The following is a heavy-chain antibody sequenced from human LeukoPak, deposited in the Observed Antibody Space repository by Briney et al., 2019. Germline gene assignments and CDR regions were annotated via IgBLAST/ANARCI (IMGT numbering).Heavy chain of an antibody. CDR3: AKASPPLGYCSGGSCFSYYYYGMDV. V-gene: IGHV3-23*01. D-gene: IGHD2-15*01. J-gene: IGHJ6*02. CDR2: ISGSGGST. Sequence: GGSLRLSCAASGFTFSSYSMNWVRQAPGKGLEWVSAISGSGGSTYYADSVKGRFTISRDNSKNTLYLQMNSLRAEDTAVYYCAKASPPLGYCSGGSCFSYYYYGMDVWGQGTTVTVSS. CDR1: GFTFSSYS.